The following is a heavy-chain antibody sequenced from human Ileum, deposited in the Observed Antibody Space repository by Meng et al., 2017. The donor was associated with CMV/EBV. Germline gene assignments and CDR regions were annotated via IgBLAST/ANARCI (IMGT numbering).Heavy chain of an antibody. CDR3: AKIDQQQNYFDC. V-gene: IGHV3-23*01. CDR2: ISASGGST. D-gene: IGHD6-13*01. CDR1: GFTLTSYA. Sequence: GESLKISCATSGFTLTSYAMSWVRQAPGKGLEWVSAISASGGSTFYADSVKGRFTLSRDNSKNTLYLHMNSLRAEDTAVYYCAKIDQQQNYFDCWGQGTLVTVSS. J-gene: IGHJ4*02.